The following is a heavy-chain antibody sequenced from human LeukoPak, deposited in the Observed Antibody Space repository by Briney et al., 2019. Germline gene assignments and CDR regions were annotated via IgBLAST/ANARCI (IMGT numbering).Heavy chain of an antibody. D-gene: IGHD4-11*01. CDR1: GFTFSSYS. CDR2: ISSSSSYI. CDR3: ARDWDGYSNHDAFDI. V-gene: IGHV3-21*01. Sequence: PGGSLRLSCAASGFTFSSYSMNWVRQAPGKGLEWVSSISSSSSYIYYADSVKGRFTISRDNAKNSLYLQMNSLRAEDTAVYYCARDWDGYSNHDAFDIWGQGTMVTVSS. J-gene: IGHJ3*02.